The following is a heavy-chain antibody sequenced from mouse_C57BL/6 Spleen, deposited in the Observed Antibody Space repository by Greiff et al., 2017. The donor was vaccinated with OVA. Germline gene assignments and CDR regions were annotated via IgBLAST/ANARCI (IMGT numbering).Heavy chain of an antibody. CDR3: VRDDPFYAMDY. J-gene: IGHJ4*01. CDR1: GFSFNTYS. D-gene: IGHD2-3*01. V-gene: IGHV10-1*01. Sequence: GGGLVQPKGSLKLSCAASGFSFNTYSMNWVRQAPGKGLEWVARIRSKSNNYATYYDDSVKDRFTISRDDSESMLYLQMNNLKTEDTAMYYCVRDDPFYAMDYWGQGTSVTVSS. CDR2: IRSKSNNYAT.